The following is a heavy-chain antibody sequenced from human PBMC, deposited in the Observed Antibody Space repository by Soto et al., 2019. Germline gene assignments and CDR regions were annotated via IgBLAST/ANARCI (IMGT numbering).Heavy chain of an antibody. Sequence: QVQLQESGPGLVKPSQTLSLTCTVSGGSFSSGDYYWGWIRQPPGKGLGGIGYIYYSGSTYYNPSLKSRVTISVDTSKNQFSLKLSSVTAADTAVYYCARVDCSGGSCYGLNWFDPWGQGTLVTVSS. J-gene: IGHJ5*02. CDR2: IYYSGST. V-gene: IGHV4-30-4*01. CDR3: ARVDCSGGSCYGLNWFDP. CDR1: GGSFSSGDYY. D-gene: IGHD2-15*01.